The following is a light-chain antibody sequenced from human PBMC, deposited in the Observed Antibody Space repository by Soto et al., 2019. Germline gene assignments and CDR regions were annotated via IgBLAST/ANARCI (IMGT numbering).Light chain of an antibody. CDR3: QQRSNWPT. Sequence: EIVLTQSPATLSLSPGERATLSCRASQIVSSYLAWYQQKPGQAPRLLIYDASNRATGIPARFSGSGSGTDFTLTIRSLEPEDFAVYYCQQRSNWPTFGGGTKVEIK. J-gene: IGKJ4*01. V-gene: IGKV3-11*01. CDR2: DAS. CDR1: QIVSSY.